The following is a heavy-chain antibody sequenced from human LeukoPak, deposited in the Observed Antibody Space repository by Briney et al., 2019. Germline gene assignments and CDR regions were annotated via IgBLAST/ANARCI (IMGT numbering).Heavy chain of an antibody. V-gene: IGHV3-30*04. CDR3: TRVGYCGGDCSFDY. D-gene: IGHD2-21*02. CDR1: GFTFSSYA. CDR2: ISYDGSNK. J-gene: IGHJ4*02. Sequence: GGSLRLSCAASGFTFSSYAMHWVRQAPGKGLEWVAVISYDGSNKYYADSVKGRFTISRDNSKNTLYLQMNSLRAEDTAVYYCTRVGYCGGDCSFDYWGQGTLVTVSS.